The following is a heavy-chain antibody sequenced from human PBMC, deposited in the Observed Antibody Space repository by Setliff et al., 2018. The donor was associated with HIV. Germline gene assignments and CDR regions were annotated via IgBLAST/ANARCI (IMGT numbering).Heavy chain of an antibody. J-gene: IGHJ4*02. D-gene: IGHD2-8*01. Sequence: PSETLSLTCTVSGGSISSGDYYWTWIRQPAGKGLQWIGRIHTSGNTNYNPSLKSRVTISVDTSKSQFSLKVNSVTAADTAMYFCARESPDGLDYWGQGTLVTVSS. CDR1: GGSISSGDYY. CDR3: ARESPDGLDY. V-gene: IGHV4-61*02. CDR2: IHTSGNT.